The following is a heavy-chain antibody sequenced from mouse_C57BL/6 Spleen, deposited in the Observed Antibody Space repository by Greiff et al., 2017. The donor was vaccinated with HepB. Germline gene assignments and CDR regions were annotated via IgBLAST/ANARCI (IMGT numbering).Heavy chain of an antibody. D-gene: IGHD2-3*01. CDR1: GFTFSSYA. CDR2: ISDGGSYT. Sequence: EVKVVESGGGLVKPGGSLKLSCAASGFTFSSYAMSWVRQTPEKRLEWVATISDGGSYTYYPDNVKGRFTISRDNAKNNLYLQMSHLKSEDTAMYYCARERDGYSWFAYWGQGTLVTVSA. CDR3: ARERDGYSWFAY. V-gene: IGHV5-4*01. J-gene: IGHJ3*01.